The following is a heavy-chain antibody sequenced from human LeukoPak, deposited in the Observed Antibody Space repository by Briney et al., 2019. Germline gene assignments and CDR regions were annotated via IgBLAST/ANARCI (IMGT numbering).Heavy chain of an antibody. Sequence: GGSLRLSCAASEFTFSNDSMNWVRQAPGKGLEWVSSISSSGNYIYYAQSVKGRFTISRDNSKNTLYLQMNSLRAVDTAVYYCARGPSGYHNTGGQGTLVTVSS. CDR3: ARGPSGYHNT. D-gene: IGHD5-12*01. CDR2: ISSSGNYI. J-gene: IGHJ4*02. V-gene: IGHV3-21*01. CDR1: EFTFSNDS.